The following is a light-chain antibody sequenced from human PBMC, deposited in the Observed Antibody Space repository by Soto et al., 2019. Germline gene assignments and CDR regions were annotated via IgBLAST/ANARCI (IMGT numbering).Light chain of an antibody. J-gene: IGLJ1*01. V-gene: IGLV2-14*03. CDR3: CSLTTSHTYV. Sequence: QSALTQPASVSGSPGQSITISCTGTSSDIGHYDYVSWYQQHPGKAPKLMIYHVTYRPSGVSNRYSGSKSGNSASLTISGLQADDEAYYDCCSLTTSHTYVFGSGTKLTVL. CDR1: SSDIGHYDY. CDR2: HVT.